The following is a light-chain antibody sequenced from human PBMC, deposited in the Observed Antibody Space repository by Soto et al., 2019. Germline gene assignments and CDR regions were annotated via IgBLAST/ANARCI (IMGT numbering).Light chain of an antibody. Sequence: IVLSLSRGTLSLSPGEGATLSCRASQRLSSSFLAWYQQKPGQAPRLLIYDGSHRAAGVPSRFSGSGSGTDFTLTISGLEPEDFAVYYCQQRSNWLPITFGQGTRLEIK. J-gene: IGKJ5*01. CDR2: DGS. CDR3: QQRSNWLPIT. CDR1: QRLSSSF. V-gene: IGKV3D-20*02.